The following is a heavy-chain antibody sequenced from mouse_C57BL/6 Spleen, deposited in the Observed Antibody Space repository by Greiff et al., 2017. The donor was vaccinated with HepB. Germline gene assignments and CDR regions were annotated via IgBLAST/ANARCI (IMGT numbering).Heavy chain of an antibody. CDR2: ISSGGSYT. Sequence: DVKLQESGGDLVKPGGSLKLSCAASGFTFSSYGMSWVRQTPDKRLEWVATISSGGSYTYYPDSVKGRFTISRDNAKNTLYLQMSSLKSEDTAMYYCARLGYEGGMDYWGQGTSVTVSS. J-gene: IGHJ4*01. CDR1: GFTFSSYG. CDR3: ARLGYEGGMDY. V-gene: IGHV5-6*02. D-gene: IGHD2-2*01.